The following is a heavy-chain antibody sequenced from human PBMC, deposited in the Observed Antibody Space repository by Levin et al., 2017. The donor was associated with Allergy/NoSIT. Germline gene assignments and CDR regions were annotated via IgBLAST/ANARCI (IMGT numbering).Heavy chain of an antibody. CDR1: GFSLSTSGMC. J-gene: IGHJ6*02. D-gene: IGHD5-18*01. CDR3: ARTTTDTAMVYYYYGMDV. CDR2: IDWDDDK. V-gene: IGHV2-70*01. Sequence: ESGPTLVKPTQTLTLTCTFSGFSLSTSGMCVSWIRQPPGKALEWLALIDWDDDKYYSTSLKTRLTISKDTSKNQVVLTMTNMDPVDTATYYCARTTTDTAMVYYYYGMDVWGQGTTVTVSS.